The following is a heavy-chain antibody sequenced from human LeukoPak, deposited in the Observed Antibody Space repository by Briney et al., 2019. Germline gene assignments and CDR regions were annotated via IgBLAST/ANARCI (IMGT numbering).Heavy chain of an antibody. CDR1: GGSFSGYY. D-gene: IGHD3-10*01. Sequence: PSETLSLTCAVYGGSFSGYYWSWIRQPPGKGLEWIGEINHSGSTNYNPSLKSRVTISVDTSKNQFSLKLSSVTAADTAVYYCARSMVRGLHTRWPNNWFDPWGQGTLVTVSS. V-gene: IGHV4-34*01. J-gene: IGHJ5*02. CDR3: ARSMVRGLHTRWPNNWFDP. CDR2: INHSGST.